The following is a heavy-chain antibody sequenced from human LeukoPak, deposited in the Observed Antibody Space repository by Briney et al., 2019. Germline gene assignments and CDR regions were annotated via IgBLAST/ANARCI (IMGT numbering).Heavy chain of an antibody. D-gene: IGHD3-10*01. CDR1: GGTFSSYA. CDR3: ARYGGGYFDY. V-gene: IGHV1-18*01. CDR2: ISAYNGNT. Sequence: ASVKVSCKASGGTFSSYAISWVRQAPGQGLEWMGWISAYNGNTNYAQKLQGRVTMTTDTSTSTAYMELRSLGSDDTAVYYCARYGGGYFDYWGQGTLVTVSS. J-gene: IGHJ4*02.